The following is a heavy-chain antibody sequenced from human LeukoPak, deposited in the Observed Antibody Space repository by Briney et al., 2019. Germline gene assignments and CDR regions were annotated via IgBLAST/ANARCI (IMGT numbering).Heavy chain of an antibody. CDR1: GYTLTSYY. CDR2: INPNSGGT. V-gene: IGHV1-2*02. Sequence: ASVKVSCKASGYTLTSYYMHWVRQAPGQGLEWMGWINPNSGGTNYAQKFQGRVTMTRDTPISTGYMELSRPRSDDTAVYYCARDLGSGSYYVTDYWGQGTLVTVSS. CDR3: ARDLGSGSYYVTDY. J-gene: IGHJ4*02. D-gene: IGHD1-26*01.